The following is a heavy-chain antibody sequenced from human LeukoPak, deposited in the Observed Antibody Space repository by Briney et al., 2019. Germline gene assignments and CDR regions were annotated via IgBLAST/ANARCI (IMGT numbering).Heavy chain of an antibody. D-gene: IGHD4-17*01. CDR3: ATETYGDPNFDY. CDR1: GYTFTSYD. CDR2: MNPNSGNT. V-gene: IGHV1-8*01. Sequence: GASVKVSCKASGYTFTSYDINWVRQATGQGLEWMGWMNPNSGNTGYAQKFQGRVTMTEDTSTDTAYMELSSLRSEDTAVYYCATETYGDPNFDYWGQGTLVTVSS. J-gene: IGHJ4*02.